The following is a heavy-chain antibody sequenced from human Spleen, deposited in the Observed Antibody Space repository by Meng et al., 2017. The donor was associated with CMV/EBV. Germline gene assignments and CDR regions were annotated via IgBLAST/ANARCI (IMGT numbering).Heavy chain of an antibody. CDR2: ISHSRTT. CDR3: ARGKKGLTYCDFWSPFDP. Sequence: SFCGYYWHCLRHPPGTGLGSVGAISHSRTTSYNPSLESRVAISVITSKNQFSLKLSSVTAADTAVYYCARGKKGLTYCDFWSPFDPWGQGTLVTVSS. V-gene: IGHV4-34*01. D-gene: IGHD3-3*01. J-gene: IGHJ5*02. CDR1: SFCGYY.